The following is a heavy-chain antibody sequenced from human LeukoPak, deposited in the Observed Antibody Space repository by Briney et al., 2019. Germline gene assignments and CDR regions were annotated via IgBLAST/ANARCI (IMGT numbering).Heavy chain of an antibody. CDR2: ISAYNGNT. CDR3: ARALHYYDSSGYYYSDY. Sequence: ASVKVSYKASGYTFTSYGISWVRQAPGQGLEWMGWISAYNGNTNYAQKLQGRVTMTTDTSTSTAYMELRSLRSDDTAVYYCARALHYYDSSGYYYSDYWGQGTLVTVSS. V-gene: IGHV1-18*01. J-gene: IGHJ4*02. CDR1: GYTFTSYG. D-gene: IGHD3-22*01.